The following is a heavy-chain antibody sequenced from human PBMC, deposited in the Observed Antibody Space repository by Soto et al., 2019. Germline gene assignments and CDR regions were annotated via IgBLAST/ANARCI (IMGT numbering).Heavy chain of an antibody. CDR1: GFSLSTSGVG. J-gene: IGHJ5*02. CDR3: ARDIVVVPAALNWFDP. CDR2: IYWNDDK. D-gene: IGHD2-2*01. Sequence: SGPTLVKPTQTLTLTCTFSGFSLSTSGVGVGWIRQPPGKALEWLALIYWNDDKRYSPSLKSRLTITKDTSKNQVVLTMTNMDPVDTATYYCARDIVVVPAALNWFDPWGQGTLVTVSS. V-gene: IGHV2-5*01.